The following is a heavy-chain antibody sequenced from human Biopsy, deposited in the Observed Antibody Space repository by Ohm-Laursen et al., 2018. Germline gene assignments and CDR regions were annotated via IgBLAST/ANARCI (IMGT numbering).Heavy chain of an antibody. CDR3: ARHSFGSGRDF. D-gene: IGHD3-10*01. J-gene: IGHJ4*02. Sequence: GTLSLTCTVTDGSISNIVNYWGWIRQPLGKGLEWLGSIYHTGITDYNPFLKSRVTISVDTSNNQFSLKLSSLTAADTAVYYCARHSFGSGRDFWGQGTLVTVSS. V-gene: IGHV4-39*01. CDR2: IYHTGIT. CDR1: DGSISNIVNY.